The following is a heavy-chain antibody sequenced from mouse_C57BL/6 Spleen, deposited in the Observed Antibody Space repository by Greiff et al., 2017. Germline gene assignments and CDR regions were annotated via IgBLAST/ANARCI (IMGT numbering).Heavy chain of an antibody. V-gene: IGHV1-64*01. CDR2: IHPNSGST. D-gene: IGHD2-3*01. CDR3: ARPFYDGYHDY. J-gene: IGHJ2*01. CDR1: GYTFTSYW. Sequence: VQLQQPGAELVKPGASVKLSCKASGYTFTSYWMHWVKQRPGQGLEWIGMIHPNSGSTNYNEKFKSKATLTVDKSSSTAYMQLSSLTAEDSAVYYCARPFYDGYHDYWGQGTTLTVSA.